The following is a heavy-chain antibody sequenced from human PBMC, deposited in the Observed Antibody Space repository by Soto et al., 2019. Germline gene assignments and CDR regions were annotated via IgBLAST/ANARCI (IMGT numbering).Heavy chain of an antibody. CDR3: VRQPGGLATPGDDY. CDR1: GYPFSAFD. J-gene: IGHJ4*02. Sequence: QVQLVQSGAEVKKPGASVKVSCEASGYPFSAFDINWVRQAGGQGLEWMGWMNPDSGDTACAQRFQDRITMTRTTSISIAYMELSRLTSDDTAVYFCVRQPGGLATPGDDYWGQGTLVTVSS. D-gene: IGHD2-15*01. V-gene: IGHV1-8*01. CDR2: MNPDSGDT.